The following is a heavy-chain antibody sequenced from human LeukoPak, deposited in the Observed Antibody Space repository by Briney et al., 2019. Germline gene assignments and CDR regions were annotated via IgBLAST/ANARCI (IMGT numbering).Heavy chain of an antibody. CDR2: IYHSGST. CDR3: ASRSETYYDILTGFDP. D-gene: IGHD3-9*01. CDR1: GGSISSSNW. V-gene: IGHV4-4*02. Sequence: NASGTLSLTCAVSGGSISSSNWWSWVRQPPGKGLEWIGEIYHSGSTNYNPSLKSRVTISVDKSKNQFSLKLSSVTAADTAVYYCASRSETYYDILTGFDPWGQGTLVTVSS. J-gene: IGHJ5*02.